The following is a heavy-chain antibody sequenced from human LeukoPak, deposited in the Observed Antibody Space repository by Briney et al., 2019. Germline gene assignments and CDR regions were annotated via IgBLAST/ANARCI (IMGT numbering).Heavy chain of an antibody. J-gene: IGHJ6*03. V-gene: IGHV3-7*03. CDR1: GFTFSNYW. CDR2: IKQDGSEK. Sequence: GGSLRLSCAASGFTFSNYWMSWVRQVPGKGLEWVANIKQDGSEKYYVDSVEGRFAISRDNAQNSLYLQMNSLTSDDTAVYYCARGLQYQLLKALGYYYMDVWGEGTTVTVSS. D-gene: IGHD2-2*01. CDR3: ARGLQYQLLKALGYYYMDV.